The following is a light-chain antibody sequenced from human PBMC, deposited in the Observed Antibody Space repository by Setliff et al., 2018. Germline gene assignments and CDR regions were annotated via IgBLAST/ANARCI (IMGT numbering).Light chain of an antibody. CDR3: SSYTNYNLAI. Sequence: SVLAQPASVSGSPGQSITISCTGSISNIGGYNFVSWYRQYPGEVPKLMIFEVNNRPSGVSNRFSGSKSGNTASLTISGLQPEDEADYYCSSYTNYNLAIFGPGTKVTVL. CDR2: EVN. V-gene: IGLV2-14*01. CDR1: ISNIGGYNF. J-gene: IGLJ1*01.